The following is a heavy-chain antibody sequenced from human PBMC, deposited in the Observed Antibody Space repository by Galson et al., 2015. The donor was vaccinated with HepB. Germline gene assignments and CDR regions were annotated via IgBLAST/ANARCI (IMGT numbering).Heavy chain of an antibody. CDR3: ARGGGGAYYGSGNYKNWFDP. J-gene: IGHJ5*02. D-gene: IGHD3-10*01. CDR1: GYTFTSYY. Sequence: SGYTFTSYYMHWVRQAPGQGLEWMGIINPSGGSTSYAQKFQGRVTMTRDTSTSTVYMELSSLRSEDTAVYYCARGGGGAYYGSGNYKNWFDPWGQGTLVTVSS. V-gene: IGHV1-46*03. CDR2: INPSGGST.